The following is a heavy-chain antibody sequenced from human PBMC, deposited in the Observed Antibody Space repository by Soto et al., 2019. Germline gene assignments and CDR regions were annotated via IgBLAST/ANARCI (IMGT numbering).Heavy chain of an antibody. CDR3: AKDLGSSSSWFDY. CDR2: ISGSGGST. Sequence: GGSLRLSCAASGLTFSSYAMSWVRQAPGKGLEWVSAISGSGGSTYYADSVKGRFTISRDNSKNTLYLQMNSLRAEDTAVYYCAKDLGSSSSWFDYWGQGTLVTVSS. V-gene: IGHV3-23*01. J-gene: IGHJ4*02. CDR1: GLTFSSYA. D-gene: IGHD6-6*01.